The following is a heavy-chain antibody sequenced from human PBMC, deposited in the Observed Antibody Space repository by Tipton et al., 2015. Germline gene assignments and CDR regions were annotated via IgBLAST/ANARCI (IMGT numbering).Heavy chain of an antibody. J-gene: IGHJ3*02. CDR2: IQYSGST. D-gene: IGHD3-10*01. CDR1: SDSISKYY. CDR3: ARSKFGEFFLVAFDI. V-gene: IGHV4-59*01. Sequence: TLSLTCSVSSDSISKYYWSWIRQPPGKELEWIGYIQYSGSTNYNPSLKSRVTISVDTSKSQFFLKLSSVTAADTAVYYCARSKFGEFFLVAFDIWGQGTMVTVSS.